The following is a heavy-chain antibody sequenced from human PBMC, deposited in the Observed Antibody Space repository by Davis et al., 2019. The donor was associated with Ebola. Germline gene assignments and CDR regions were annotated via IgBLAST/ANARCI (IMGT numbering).Heavy chain of an antibody. D-gene: IGHD3-22*01. Sequence: AASVKVSCKASGYTFTSYGISWVRQAPGQGLEWMGWISAYNGNTNYAQNLQGRVTMTTDTSTSTAYMELRSLRSDDTAVYYCARANYYDSSGYLRVWGQGTPVTVSS. J-gene: IGHJ4*02. V-gene: IGHV1-18*01. CDR1: GYTFTSYG. CDR2: ISAYNGNT. CDR3: ARANYYDSSGYLRV.